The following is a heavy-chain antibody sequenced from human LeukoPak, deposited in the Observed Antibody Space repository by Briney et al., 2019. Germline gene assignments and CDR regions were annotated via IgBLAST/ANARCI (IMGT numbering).Heavy chain of an antibody. CDR2: VYHSGT. V-gene: IGHV4-38-2*02. Sequence: SEALSLTCTVSGYSIGSGHYWAWIRQPPGKGLEWIGCVYHSGTYYKSSLTSRVTISMDTSKNQFSLKLTSVTAADSAFYYCAKSSGGGGHDSWGQGTLVTVSS. J-gene: IGHJ5*01. CDR3: AKSSGGGGHDS. D-gene: IGHD6-25*01. CDR1: GYSIGSGHY.